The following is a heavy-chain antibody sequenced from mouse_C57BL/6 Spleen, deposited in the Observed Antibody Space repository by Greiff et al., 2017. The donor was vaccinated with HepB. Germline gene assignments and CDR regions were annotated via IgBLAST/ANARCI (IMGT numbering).Heavy chain of an antibody. V-gene: IGHV2-9*02. D-gene: IGHD1-3*01. Sequence: VKLMESGPGLVAPSQSLSITCTVSGFSLTSYGVHWVRQPPGKGLEWLGVIWAGGSTNYNSALMSRLSFSKENSKSQVFLKRNSLKTDDTAMYYCARLEYIWVQGTTLTVSS. CDR3: ARLEYI. CDR1: GFSLTSYG. J-gene: IGHJ2*01. CDR2: IWAGGST.